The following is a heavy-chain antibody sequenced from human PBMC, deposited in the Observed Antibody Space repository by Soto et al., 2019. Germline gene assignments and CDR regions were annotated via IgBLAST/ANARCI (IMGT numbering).Heavy chain of an antibody. V-gene: IGHV3-66*01. CDR1: GFTVSSNY. CDR3: ARGGINYDFWSGLRRAYYYYYMDV. D-gene: IGHD3-3*01. J-gene: IGHJ6*03. CDR2: IYSGGST. Sequence: GGSLRLSCAASGFTVSSNYMSWVRQAPGKGLEWVSVIYSGGSTYYADSVKGRFTISRDNSKNRLVLQMDSLRAEDPAVYYCARGGINYDFWSGLRRAYYYYYMDVWGKGTTVTVSS.